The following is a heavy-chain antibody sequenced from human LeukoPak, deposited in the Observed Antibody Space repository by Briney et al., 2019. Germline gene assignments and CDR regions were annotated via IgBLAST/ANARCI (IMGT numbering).Heavy chain of an antibody. CDR1: GYTFGFYG. Sequence: ASVKVSCKASGYTFGFYGITWVRQAPGQGLEWMGWMNPNSGNTGYAQKFQGRVTMTRNTSISTAYMELSSLRSEDTAVYYCAREPPKIASAGYDCFDPWGQGTLVTVSS. D-gene: IGHD6-13*01. J-gene: IGHJ5*02. CDR3: AREPPKIASAGYDCFDP. CDR2: MNPNSGNT. V-gene: IGHV1-8*02.